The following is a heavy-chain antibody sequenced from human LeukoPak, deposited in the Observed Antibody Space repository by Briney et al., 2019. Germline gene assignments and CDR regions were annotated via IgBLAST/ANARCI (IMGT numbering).Heavy chain of an antibody. Sequence: SETLSLTCTVSGGSISGSSYYWGWIRQPPGKGLEWIGEMYLSGTTHSNPSVKSRVTISVDRSKNQFSLKLSSVTAADTAVYYCARAKRGYVDYWGQGTLVAVSS. CDR2: MYLSGTT. J-gene: IGHJ4*02. CDR1: GGSISGSSYY. V-gene: IGHV4-39*07. CDR3: ARAKRGYVDY.